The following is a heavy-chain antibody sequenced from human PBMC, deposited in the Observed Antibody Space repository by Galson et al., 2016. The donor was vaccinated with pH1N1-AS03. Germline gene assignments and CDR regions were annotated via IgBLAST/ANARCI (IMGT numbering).Heavy chain of an antibody. J-gene: IGHJ6*02. D-gene: IGHD1-14*01. Sequence: SVKVSCKASGGTFNKYAVSWVRQAPGQGLEWKGGIIPIFHTANYAQKFQGRVTMTEDTLTDTAYMELTSLRSEDTAVYYCATELLSHYGLDVWGQGTTVTVSS. CDR3: ATELLSHYGLDV. CDR2: IIPIFHTA. V-gene: IGHV1-69*06. CDR1: GGTFNKYA.